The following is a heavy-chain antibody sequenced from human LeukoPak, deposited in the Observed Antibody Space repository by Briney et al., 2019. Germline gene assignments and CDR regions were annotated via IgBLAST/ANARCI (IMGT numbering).Heavy chain of an antibody. CDR2: IRSKAYGGTT. CDR3: AKVRYCSGVNCYPDDN. CDR1: GFTFGDYA. V-gene: IGHV3-49*04. J-gene: IGHJ4*02. Sequence: PGGSLRLSCTASGFTFGDYAMSWVRQAPGKGLEWVGFIRSKAYGGTTEYAASVKGRFTISRDNSKNMLYLEMNSLSTEDTAVYYCAKVRYCSGVNCYPDDNWGQGTLVTVSS. D-gene: IGHD2-15*01.